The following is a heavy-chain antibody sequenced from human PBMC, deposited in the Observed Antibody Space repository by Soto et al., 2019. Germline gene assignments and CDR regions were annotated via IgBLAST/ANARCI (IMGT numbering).Heavy chain of an antibody. V-gene: IGHV4-61*01. CDR2: IYYSGST. D-gene: IGHD2-15*01. J-gene: IGHJ5*02. Sequence: QVQLQESGPGLVKPSETLSLTCTVSGGSVSSGSYYWSWIRQPPGKGLEWIGYIYYSGSTNYNPSLKSRVTRSVDTSKNQFSLKLSSVTAADTAVYYCARGVVVVVAAGWFDPWGQGTLVTVSS. CDR3: ARGVVVVVAAGWFDP. CDR1: GGSVSSGSYY.